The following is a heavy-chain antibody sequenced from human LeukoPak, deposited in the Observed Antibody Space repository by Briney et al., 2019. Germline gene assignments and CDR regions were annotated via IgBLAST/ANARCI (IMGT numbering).Heavy chain of an antibody. Sequence: ASVKVSCKASGYTLTGYYMHWVRQAPGQGLEWMGWINPNSGGTNYAQKFQGRVTMTRDTSISTAYMELSRLRSDDTAVYYCARRVGATAHDAFDIWGQGTMVTVSS. CDR1: GYTLTGYY. CDR2: INPNSGGT. D-gene: IGHD1-26*01. J-gene: IGHJ3*02. CDR3: ARRVGATAHDAFDI. V-gene: IGHV1-2*02.